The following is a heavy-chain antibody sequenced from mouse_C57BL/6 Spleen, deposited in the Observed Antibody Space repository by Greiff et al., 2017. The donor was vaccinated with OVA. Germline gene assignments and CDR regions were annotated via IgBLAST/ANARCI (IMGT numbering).Heavy chain of an antibody. CDR1: GFTFSSYG. Sequence: EVKVVESGGDLVKPGGSLKLSCAASGFTFSSYGMSWVRQTPDKRLEWVATISSGGSYTYYPASVKGRFTISRDNAKNTLYLQMSSLKSEDTAMYYCARHGDYGIPFAYWGQGTLVTVSA. CDR3: ARHGDYGIPFAY. J-gene: IGHJ3*01. V-gene: IGHV5-6*01. CDR2: ISSGGSYT. D-gene: IGHD2-1*01.